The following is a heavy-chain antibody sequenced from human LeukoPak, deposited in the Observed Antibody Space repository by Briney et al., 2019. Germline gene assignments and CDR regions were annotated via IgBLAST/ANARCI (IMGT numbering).Heavy chain of an antibody. CDR3: ARGEAHSSTYYFDY. J-gene: IGHJ4*02. CDR2: ISAYNGNT. V-gene: IGHV1-18*01. Sequence: GASVKVSCKASGYTFSSYGISWVRQAPGQGLEWLGYISAYNGNTNYAQKVQGRITMTTDTSTSTAYMEMRSLRSDDTAVCYCARGEAHSSTYYFDYWGQGTLVTVSS. CDR1: GYTFSSYG. D-gene: IGHD3-22*01.